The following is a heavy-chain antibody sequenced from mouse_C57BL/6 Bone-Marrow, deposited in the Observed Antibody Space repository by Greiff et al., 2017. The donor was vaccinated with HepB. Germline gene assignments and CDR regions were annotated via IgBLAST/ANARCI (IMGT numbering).Heavy chain of an antibody. D-gene: IGHD4-1*01. V-gene: IGHV1-61*01. CDR2: IYPSDSET. J-gene: IGHJ2*01. CDR3: ARWDGHYFDY. CDR1: GYTFTSYW. Sequence: VQLQQPGAELVRPGSSVKLSCKASGYTFTSYWMDWVKQRPGQGLEWIGNIYPSDSETHYNQKFKDKATLTVDKSSSTAYMQLSSLTSEDSAVYYCARWDGHYFDYWGQGTTLTVSS.